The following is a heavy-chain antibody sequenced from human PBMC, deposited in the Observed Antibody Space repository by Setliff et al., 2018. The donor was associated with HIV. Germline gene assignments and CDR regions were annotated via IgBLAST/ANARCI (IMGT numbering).Heavy chain of an antibody. J-gene: IGHJ6*03. V-gene: IGHV4-34*01. CDR3: ARGSKGGFNYYYMDV. Sequence: LSLTCAVYGGSFSGYYWSWIRQPPGKGLEWIGEINHSGSTNYNPSLKSRVTISVDMSKNQFSLKLSSVTAADTAVYYCARGSKGGFNYYYMDVWGKGTTVTVSS. CDR2: INHSGST. D-gene: IGHD3-16*01. CDR1: GGSFSGYY.